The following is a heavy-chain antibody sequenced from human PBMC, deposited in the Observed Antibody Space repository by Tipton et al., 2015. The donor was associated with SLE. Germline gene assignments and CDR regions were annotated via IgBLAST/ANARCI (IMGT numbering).Heavy chain of an antibody. CDR1: GGSVSGHY. D-gene: IGHD4-23*01. Sequence: TLSLTCAVYGGSVSGHYWSWIRQPPGKGLEWIGEINHSGHTNYNPSLKSRVTISVDTSKNQFSLKLSSVNAADTAVYYCAREYYGGKKVDYWGQGTLVTVSS. V-gene: IGHV4-34*01. CDR2: INHSGHT. J-gene: IGHJ4*02. CDR3: AREYYGGKKVDY.